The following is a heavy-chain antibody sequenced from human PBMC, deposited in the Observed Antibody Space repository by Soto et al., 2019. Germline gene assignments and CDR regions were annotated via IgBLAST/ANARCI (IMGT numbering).Heavy chain of an antibody. Sequence: GGSLRLSCAASGFTFSSYAMHWVRQAPGKGLEWVAVISYDGSNKYYADSVKGRFTISRDNSKNTLYLQMNSLRAEDTAVYYCAREVGYYDSSGYTYYFDYWGQGTLVTVSS. CDR2: ISYDGSNK. V-gene: IGHV3-30-3*01. J-gene: IGHJ4*02. CDR1: GFTFSSYA. CDR3: AREVGYYDSSGYTYYFDY. D-gene: IGHD3-22*01.